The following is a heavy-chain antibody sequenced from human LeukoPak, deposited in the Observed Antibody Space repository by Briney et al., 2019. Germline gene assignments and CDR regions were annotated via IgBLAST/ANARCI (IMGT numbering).Heavy chain of an antibody. J-gene: IGHJ6*03. CDR2: INPNSGGT. CDR3: ARPGRGPYYYYMDV. Sequence: ASMKVSCKASGYTFTGYYMHWVRQAPGQGLEWMGWINPNSGGTNYAQSFQGRVTMTRDTSISTAHMELSRLRSDDTAVYYCARPGRGPYYYYMDVWGKGTTVTISS. CDR1: GYTFTGYY. D-gene: IGHD1-26*01. V-gene: IGHV1-2*02.